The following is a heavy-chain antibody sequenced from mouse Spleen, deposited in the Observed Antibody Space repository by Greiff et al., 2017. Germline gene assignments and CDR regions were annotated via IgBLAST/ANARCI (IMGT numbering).Heavy chain of an antibody. CDR1: GFTFSDYG. J-gene: IGHJ2*01. CDR2: ISSGSSTI. Sequence: EVQRVESGGGLVKPGGSLKLSCAASGFTFSDYGMHWVRQAPEKGLEWVAYISSGSSTIYYADTVKGRFTISRDNAKNTLFLQMTSLRSEDTAMYYCARGNHGSLRDYFDYWGQGTTLTVSS. CDR3: ARGNHGSLRDYFDY. V-gene: IGHV5-17*01. D-gene: IGHD1-1*01.